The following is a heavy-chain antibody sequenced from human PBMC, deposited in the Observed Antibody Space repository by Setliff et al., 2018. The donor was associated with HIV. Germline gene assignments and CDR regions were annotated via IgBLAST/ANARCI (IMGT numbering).Heavy chain of an antibody. CDR3: VTQRGSGSDPFDI. CDR1: GYTLTELS. J-gene: IGHJ3*02. V-gene: IGHV1-24*01. D-gene: IGHD6-25*01. CDR2: FDSQDDET. Sequence: ASVKVSCKVSGYTLTELSRHWVRQAPGKGLEWIGGFDSQDDETIYAQNFQGRVTMTEDTSTDTAYMELSSLRPEDTAVYYCVTQRGSGSDPFDIWGPGTMVTVSS.